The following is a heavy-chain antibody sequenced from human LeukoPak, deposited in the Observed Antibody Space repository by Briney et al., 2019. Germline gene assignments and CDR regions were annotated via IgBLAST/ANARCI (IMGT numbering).Heavy chain of an antibody. V-gene: IGHV4-34*01. CDR1: GGSFSGYY. CDR2: ITHSGST. Sequence: SETLSLTCAVYGGSFSGYYWSWIRQPPGKGLEWIGEITHSGSTNYNPSLRSRVTISVDTSKKQFSLNLSSVTAADTAVYYCARRGLGRPDYWGQGTLVTVSS. D-gene: IGHD3/OR15-3a*01. J-gene: IGHJ4*02. CDR3: ARRGLGRPDY.